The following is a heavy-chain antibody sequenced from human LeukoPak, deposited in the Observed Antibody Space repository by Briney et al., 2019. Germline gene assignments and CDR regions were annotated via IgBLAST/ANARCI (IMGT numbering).Heavy chain of an antibody. CDR3: ARGLWGYSGYDLSYFDY. CDR1: GGSISSYY. Sequence: SETLSLTCTVSGGSISSYYWSWIRQPPGKGLEGIGYIYYSGSTNYNPSLKSRLTISVDTSKNQFSLKLSSVTAADTAVYYCARGLWGYSGYDLSYFDYWGQGTLVTVSS. D-gene: IGHD5-12*01. J-gene: IGHJ4*02. CDR2: IYYSGST. V-gene: IGHV4-59*01.